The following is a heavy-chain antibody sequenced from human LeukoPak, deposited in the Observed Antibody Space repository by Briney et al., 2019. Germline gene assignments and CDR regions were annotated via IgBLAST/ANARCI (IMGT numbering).Heavy chain of an antibody. V-gene: IGHV3-30-3*01. Sequence: GGSLRLSCAASGFTFSSYAMHWVRQAPGKGLEWVAVISYDGSNKYYADSVKGRFTISRDNSKSTLYLQMNSLRAEDTAIYYCAKGGITLVRGSFDYWGQGTLVTVSS. CDR3: AKGGITLVRGSFDY. CDR2: ISYDGSNK. J-gene: IGHJ4*02. D-gene: IGHD3-10*01. CDR1: GFTFSSYA.